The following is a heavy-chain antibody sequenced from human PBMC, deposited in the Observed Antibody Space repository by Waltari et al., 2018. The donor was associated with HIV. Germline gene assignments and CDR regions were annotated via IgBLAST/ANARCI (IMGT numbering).Heavy chain of an antibody. D-gene: IGHD6-13*01. CDR1: GFTFSRYW. CDR3: ASGYSSSWRSDYYYYGMDV. Sequence: EVQLVESGGGLVQPGGSLRLSCAASGFTFSRYWMHWFRTAPGKGLVWVSRINSDGSSTSYADSVKGRFTISRDNAKNTLYLQMNSLRAEDTAVYYCASGYSSSWRSDYYYYGMDVWGQGTTVTVSS. CDR2: INSDGSST. V-gene: IGHV3-74*01. J-gene: IGHJ6*02.